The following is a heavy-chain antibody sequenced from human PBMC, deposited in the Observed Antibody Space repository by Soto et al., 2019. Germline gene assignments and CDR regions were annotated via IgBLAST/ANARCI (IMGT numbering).Heavy chain of an antibody. CDR1: GGSFSGYY. CDR3: AKYPGIAVAGPGGGWFDP. CDR2: INHSGST. V-gene: IGHV4-34*01. J-gene: IGHJ5*02. D-gene: IGHD6-19*01. Sequence: SETLSLTCAVYGGSFSGYYWSWIRQPPGKGLEWIGEINHSGSTNYNPSLKSRVTISVDTPKNQFSLKLSSVTAADTAVYYCAKYPGIAVAGPGGGWFDPWGQGTLVTVSS.